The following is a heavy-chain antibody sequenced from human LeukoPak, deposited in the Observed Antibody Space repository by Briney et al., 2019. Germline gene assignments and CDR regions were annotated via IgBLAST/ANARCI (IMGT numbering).Heavy chain of an antibody. V-gene: IGHV3-53*01. J-gene: IGHJ4*02. Sequence: GGSLRLSCAASGFTVSSNYMSWVRQAPGKGLEWVSVIYSGGSTYYADSVKGRFTISRDNSKNTLYLQMNSLRAEDTAVYYCARTFNDYSSPVDDWGQGTVVTVSS. CDR3: ARTFNDYSSPVDD. CDR2: IYSGGST. CDR1: GFTVSSNY. D-gene: IGHD6-13*01.